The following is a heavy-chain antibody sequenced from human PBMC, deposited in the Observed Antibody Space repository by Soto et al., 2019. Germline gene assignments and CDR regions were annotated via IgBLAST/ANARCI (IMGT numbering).Heavy chain of an antibody. CDR3: ASVAFYCSGCSCYSHNWFDP. V-gene: IGHV4-39*01. D-gene: IGHD2-15*01. J-gene: IGHJ5*02. CDR2: IYYSGST. Sequence: SETLSLTCTVSGGSISSSSYYWGWIRQPPRKGLERIGSIYYSGSTYYNPSLKSKVTISVDTSKNQFSLKLSSVTAADTAVYYCASVAFYCSGCSCYSHNWFDPWGQGTLVTVSS. CDR1: GGSISSSSYY.